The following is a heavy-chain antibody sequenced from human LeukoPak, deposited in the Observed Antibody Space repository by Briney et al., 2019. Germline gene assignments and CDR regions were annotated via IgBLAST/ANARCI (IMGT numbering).Heavy chain of an antibody. Sequence: PGGSLRLSCAASGFMFSNYAMSWVRQAPGKGLEWVSVIYSGGSTYYADSVKGRFTISRDNSKNTLYLQMNSLRAEDTAVYYCVSGYLYFDYWGQGTLVTVSS. D-gene: IGHD3-22*01. CDR2: IYSGGST. CDR3: VSGYLYFDY. CDR1: GFMFSNYA. V-gene: IGHV3-66*01. J-gene: IGHJ4*02.